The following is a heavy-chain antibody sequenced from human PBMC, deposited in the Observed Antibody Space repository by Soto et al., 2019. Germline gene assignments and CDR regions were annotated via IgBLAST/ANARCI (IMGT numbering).Heavy chain of an antibody. D-gene: IGHD6-19*01. Sequence: AAVKVSCKASGYTFTGYYIHGVRQAPGHARERRGWIHPNSGGTNYAQKFQGWVTMTRDTSISTAYMELSRLRSDDTAVYYCARDSGYTSSGWYSWYGMDVWGQGTTVTVAS. CDR1: GYTFTGYY. V-gene: IGHV1-2*04. CDR3: ARDSGYTSSGWYSWYGMDV. CDR2: IHPNSGGT. J-gene: IGHJ6*02.